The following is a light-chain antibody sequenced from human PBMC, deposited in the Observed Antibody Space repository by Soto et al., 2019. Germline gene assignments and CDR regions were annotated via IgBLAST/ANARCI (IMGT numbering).Light chain of an antibody. CDR1: QSVSSSY. CDR2: GAS. J-gene: IGKJ5*01. V-gene: IGKV3-20*01. CDR3: QQLNSYPRT. Sequence: EIVLTQSPGTLSLSPGARAPLSCRASQSVSSSYLAWYQQKPGQAPRLLIYGASSRATGIPDRFSGSGSGTDFTLTISRLEPEDFATYYCQQLNSYPRTFGQGTRLEIK.